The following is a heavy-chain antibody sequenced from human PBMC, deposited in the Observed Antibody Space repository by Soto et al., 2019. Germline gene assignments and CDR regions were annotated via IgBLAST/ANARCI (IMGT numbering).Heavy chain of an antibody. CDR3: ARDNYYDTHCFDY. CDR1: GFTFSSYS. D-gene: IGHD3-22*01. J-gene: IGHJ4*02. Sequence: GGSLRLSCAASGFTFSSYSMNWVRQAPGKGLEWVSYISSSSSTIYYADSVKGRFTISRDNAKNSLYLQMNSLRAEDTVVYYCARDNYYDTHCFDYWGQGTLVTVSS. V-gene: IGHV3-48*01. CDR2: ISSSSSTI.